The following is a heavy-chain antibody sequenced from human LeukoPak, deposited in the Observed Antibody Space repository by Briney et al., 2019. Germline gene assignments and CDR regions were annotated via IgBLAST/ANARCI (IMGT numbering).Heavy chain of an antibody. CDR1: GFTFSDSS. J-gene: IGHJ4*02. CDR3: ARGGLSGTLDY. V-gene: IGHV3-7*01. D-gene: IGHD2/OR15-2a*01. CDR2: IKQGEGDK. Sequence: PGGSLRLSCVASGFTFSDSSMSWVRQAPGKGLEWLANIKQGEGDKFYLESVMGRFTISRDNGNNSLFLQLTSLRVEDTAVYYCARGGLSGTLDYWGQGARVTVS.